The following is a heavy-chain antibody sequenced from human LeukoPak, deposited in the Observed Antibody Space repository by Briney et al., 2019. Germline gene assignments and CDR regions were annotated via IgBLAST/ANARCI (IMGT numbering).Heavy chain of an antibody. Sequence: PSETLSLTCTVFGGSISSYYWSWIRQPPGKGLEWIGYIYYSGTTNYNPSLKSRVTISVDTSKNQFSLKLNSVTAADTAVYYCARDHRTPYYYGRFDPWGQGTLVTVSS. D-gene: IGHD3-10*01. V-gene: IGHV4-59*01. CDR3: ARDHRTPYYYGRFDP. J-gene: IGHJ5*02. CDR2: IYYSGTT. CDR1: GGSISSYY.